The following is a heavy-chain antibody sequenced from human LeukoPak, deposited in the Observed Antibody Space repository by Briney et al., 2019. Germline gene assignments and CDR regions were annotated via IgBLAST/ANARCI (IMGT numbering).Heavy chain of an antibody. D-gene: IGHD3-16*02. CDR1: GGSFSDYY. CDR3: ARRRLGELSPVDY. J-gene: IGHJ4*02. V-gene: IGHV4-34*01. CDR2: INHSGST. Sequence: PSETLSLTCAVYGGSFSDYYWSWIRQPPGKGLEWIGEINHSGSTNYNPSLKSRVTISVDTSKNQFSLKLSSVTAADTAVYYCARRRLGELSPVDYWGQGTLVTVSS.